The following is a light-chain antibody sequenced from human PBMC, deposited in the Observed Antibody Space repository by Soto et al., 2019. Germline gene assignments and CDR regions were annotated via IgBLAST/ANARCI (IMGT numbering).Light chain of an antibody. CDR2: DVN. Sequence: QSALTQPPSASGSPGQSLTISCTGTSSDVGAHNYVSWYQQNPGKAPKLMLYDVNKRPSGVPDRFSGSKSGNTASLTVSGLQAEDEADYYCSSYTSRSTLDYVFGSGTKLTVL. CDR1: SSDVGAHNY. V-gene: IGLV2-8*01. J-gene: IGLJ1*01. CDR3: SSYTSRSTLDYV.